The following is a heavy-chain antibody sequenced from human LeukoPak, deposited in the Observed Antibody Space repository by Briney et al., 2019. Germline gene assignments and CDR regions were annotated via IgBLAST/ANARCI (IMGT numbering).Heavy chain of an antibody. D-gene: IGHD1-26*01. CDR1: GFTVSSNY. CDR3: ARGTGSYVRFDY. Sequence: GGSLRLSCAASGFTVSSNYMSWVRQAPGKGLEWVSVIYSGGSTYYADSVKGRFTISRDNSKNTLYLKMNSLRAEDTAVYYCARGTGSYVRFDYWGQGTLVTVSS. V-gene: IGHV3-66*02. CDR2: IYSGGST. J-gene: IGHJ4*02.